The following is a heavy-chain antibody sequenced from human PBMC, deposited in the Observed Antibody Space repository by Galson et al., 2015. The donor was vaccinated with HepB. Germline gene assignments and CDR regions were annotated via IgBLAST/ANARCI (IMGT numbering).Heavy chain of an antibody. D-gene: IGHD3-10*02. Sequence: QSGAEVKKPGESLKISCKASGGTFSSYTISWVRQAPGQGLEWMGRIIPILGIANYAQKFQGRVTITADKSTSTAYMELSSLRSEDTAVYYCARDPLGPYVPRGDYWGQGTLVTVSS. CDR2: IIPILGIA. CDR1: GGTFSSYT. J-gene: IGHJ4*02. CDR3: ARDPLGPYVPRGDY. V-gene: IGHV1-69*04.